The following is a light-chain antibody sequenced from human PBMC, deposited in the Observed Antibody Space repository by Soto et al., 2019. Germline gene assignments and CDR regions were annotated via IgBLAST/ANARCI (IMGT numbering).Light chain of an antibody. CDR3: QQRYNRPPYT. CDR1: QTVSSY. Sequence: IVLTQSPATLSLSPGERATLSCRASQTVSSYVAWYQQRHGQAPRLVIYDSSNRAPGVPARFSGSGSGTQFTLTISSLEPEDSAVYYCQQRYNRPPYTFGQGTNLEIK. J-gene: IGKJ2*01. V-gene: IGKV3-11*01. CDR2: DSS.